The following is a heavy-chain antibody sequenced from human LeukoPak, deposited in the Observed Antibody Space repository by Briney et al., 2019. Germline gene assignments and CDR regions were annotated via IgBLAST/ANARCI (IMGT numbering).Heavy chain of an antibody. Sequence: GGSLRLSCAASGFTFDTFDMTWVRQAPGKGLEWVSLIYGNGFHTFYAASVRGRFTVSRDNSKNTMYLQMNTLRAEDTAIYYCARRKFYRLGKKKEPNWFDSWGQGTLVTVSS. CDR1: GFTFDTFD. CDR2: IYGNGFHT. V-gene: IGHV3-23*01. D-gene: IGHD3-16*01. J-gene: IGHJ5*01. CDR3: ARRKFYRLGKKKEPNWFDS.